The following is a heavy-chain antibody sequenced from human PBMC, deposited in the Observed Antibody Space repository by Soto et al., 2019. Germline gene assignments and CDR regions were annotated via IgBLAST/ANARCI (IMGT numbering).Heavy chain of an antibody. D-gene: IGHD3-22*01. Sequence: SLRLSCAASGFTFSSYAMSWVRQAPGKGLEWVSAISGSGGSTYYADSVKGRFTISRDNSKNTLYLQMNSLRAEDTAVYYCAKVGTRTMIVVVTNDAFDIWGQGTMVTVS. CDR2: ISGSGGST. CDR1: GFTFSSYA. CDR3: AKVGTRTMIVVVTNDAFDI. V-gene: IGHV3-23*01. J-gene: IGHJ3*02.